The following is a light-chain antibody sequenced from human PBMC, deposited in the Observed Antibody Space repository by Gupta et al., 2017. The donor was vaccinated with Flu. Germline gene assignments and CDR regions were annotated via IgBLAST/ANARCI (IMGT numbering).Light chain of an antibody. J-gene: IGLJ3*02. CDR1: SSTIGSNT. V-gene: IGLV1-44*01. CDR2: SNN. Sequence: QSVLTQPPSASGTPGQRVTISCSGSSSTIGSNTVNWYQQLPGTAPKLLIYSNNQRPSGVPDRFSGSTSGTSASLAISGLQSEDEADYYCEEWDDSLNGHHWVFGGGTKLTVL. CDR3: EEWDDSLNGHHWV.